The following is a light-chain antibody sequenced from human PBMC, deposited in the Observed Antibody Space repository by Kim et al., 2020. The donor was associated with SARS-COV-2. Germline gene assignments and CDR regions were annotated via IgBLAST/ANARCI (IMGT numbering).Light chain of an antibody. CDR1: HGIDTS. V-gene: IGKV3-11*01. CDR3: QQRDSWPPAVS. Sequence: PRTRATLACRASHGIDTSVAWYQHRPSQAPRLLVYDASLRATGVPDRFSGSGSGTDFTLTISSLEPEDFSTYYCQQRDSWPPAVSFGGGTKVDIK. J-gene: IGKJ4*01. CDR2: DAS.